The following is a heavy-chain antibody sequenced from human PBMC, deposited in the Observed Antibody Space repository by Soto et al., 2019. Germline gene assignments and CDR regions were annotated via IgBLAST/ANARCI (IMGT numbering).Heavy chain of an antibody. CDR1: GGAFSGYY. V-gene: IGHV4-34*01. Sequence: ASETLSLTCAVYGGAFSGYYGSWIRQPPGKGLEWIGEINHSGSTNYNPSLKSRVTISVDTSKNQFSLKLSSVTAADTAVYYCARQVRDCSGETCYHAFDIWGQGTMVTVSS. CDR3: ARQVRDCSGETCYHAFDI. J-gene: IGHJ3*02. D-gene: IGHD2-15*01. CDR2: INHSGST.